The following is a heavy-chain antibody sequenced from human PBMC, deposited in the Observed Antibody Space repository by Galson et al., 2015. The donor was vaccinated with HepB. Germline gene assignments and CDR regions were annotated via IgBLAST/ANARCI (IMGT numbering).Heavy chain of an antibody. J-gene: IGHJ4*02. CDR3: ARDSSEYYFDY. D-gene: IGHD3-22*01. Sequence: SVKVSCKASGYTFTSYYMHWVRQAPGQGLEWMRIINPSGGSTSYAQKFQGRVTMTRDTSASTVYMELSSLRSEDTAVYYCARDSSEYYFDYWGQGTLVTVSS. CDR1: GYTFTSYY. CDR2: INPSGGST. V-gene: IGHV1-46*01.